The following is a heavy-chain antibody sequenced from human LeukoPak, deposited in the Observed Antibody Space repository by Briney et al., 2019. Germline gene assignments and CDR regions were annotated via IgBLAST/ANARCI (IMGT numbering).Heavy chain of an antibody. CDR3: ARDQGGGRWLPQARALRY. V-gene: IGHV4-4*02. D-gene: IGHD5-24*01. Sequence: SETLPLTCAVSGGSISSSNWWSWVRQPPGKGLEWIGEIYHSGSTNYNPSLKSRVTISVDTSKNQFSLKLSSVTAADTAVYYCARDQGGGRWLPQARALRYWGQGTLVTVSS. J-gene: IGHJ4*02. CDR1: GGSISSSNW. CDR2: IYHSGST.